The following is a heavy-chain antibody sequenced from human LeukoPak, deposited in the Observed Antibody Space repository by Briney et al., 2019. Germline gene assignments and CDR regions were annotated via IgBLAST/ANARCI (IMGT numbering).Heavy chain of an antibody. J-gene: IGHJ6*02. CDR3: ARDHAYSGSYRPYGMDV. CDR2: ISYDGSNK. Sequence: GGSLRLSCAASGFTFCSYAMHWVRQAPGKGLEWVAVISYDGSNKYYADSVKGRFTISRDNSKNTLYLQMNSLRAEDTAVYYCARDHAYSGSYRPYGMDVWGQGTTATVSS. D-gene: IGHD1-26*01. CDR1: GFTFCSYA. V-gene: IGHV3-30-3*01.